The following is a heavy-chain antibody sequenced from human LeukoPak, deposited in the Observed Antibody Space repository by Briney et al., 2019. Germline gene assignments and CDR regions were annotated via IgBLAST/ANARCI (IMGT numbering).Heavy chain of an antibody. Sequence: ASVKVSCKASGYTFTSYGISWVRQAPGQGLEWMGWISAYNGNTNYAQKLQGRVTMTTDTSTSTAYMELRSLRSDDTAVYYCARGDYYGSGSYCSGVEFDYWGQGTLVTVSS. J-gene: IGHJ4*02. D-gene: IGHD3-10*01. CDR2: ISAYNGNT. CDR3: ARGDYYGSGSYCSGVEFDY. CDR1: GYTFTSYG. V-gene: IGHV1-18*04.